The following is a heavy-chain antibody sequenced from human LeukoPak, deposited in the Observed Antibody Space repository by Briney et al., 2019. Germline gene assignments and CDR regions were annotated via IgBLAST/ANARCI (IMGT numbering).Heavy chain of an antibody. CDR3: ARARVYYDILTGFLDY. CDR1: GYTFTTHG. V-gene: IGHV1-18*01. CDR2: ISTYNGNT. D-gene: IGHD3-9*01. Sequence: ASVKVSCKASGYTFTTHGFSWVRQAPGQGLEWMGWISTYNGNTNYAQKLQGRVTMTTDTSTSTAYTELRSLRSDDTAVYYCARARVYYDILTGFLDYWGQGTLVTVSS. J-gene: IGHJ4*02.